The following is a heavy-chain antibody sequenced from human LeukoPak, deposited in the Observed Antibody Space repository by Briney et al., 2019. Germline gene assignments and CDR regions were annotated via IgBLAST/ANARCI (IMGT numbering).Heavy chain of an antibody. Sequence: GGSLRLSCAASGFTFSDYYMTWIRQAPGKGLEWVSSISSDGGAMYYADSVEGRFTVSRDNARNSLYLQMNSLSAEDTAVYFCARAALLTGGGYHFDSWGQGTLVTVSS. CDR3: ARAALLTGGGYHFDS. CDR2: ISSDGGAM. D-gene: IGHD7-27*01. V-gene: IGHV3-11*01. CDR1: GFTFSDYY. J-gene: IGHJ4*02.